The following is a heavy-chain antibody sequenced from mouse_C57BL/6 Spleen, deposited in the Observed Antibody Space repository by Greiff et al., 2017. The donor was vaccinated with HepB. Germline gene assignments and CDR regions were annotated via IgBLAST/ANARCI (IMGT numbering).Heavy chain of an antibody. J-gene: IGHJ4*01. CDR1: GFTFSDYG. V-gene: IGHV5-17*01. D-gene: IGHD1-1*01. CDR2: ISSGSSTI. CDR3: ARVLYYGSSYYAMDY. Sequence: EVHLVESGGGLVKPGGSLKLSCAASGFTFSDYGMHWVRQAPEKGLEWVAYISSGSSTIYYADTVKGRFTITRDNAKNTLFLQMTSLRSEDTAMYYCARVLYYGSSYYAMDYWGQGTSVTVSS.